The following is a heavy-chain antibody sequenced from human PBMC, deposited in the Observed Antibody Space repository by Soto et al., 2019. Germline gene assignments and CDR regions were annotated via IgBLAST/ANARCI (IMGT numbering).Heavy chain of an antibody. Sequence: HPGGSPRLSCAACGFTFCSYGMHWVRQAPGKGLEWVAVISYDGSNKYYADSVKGRFTISRDNAEKTLYLQMNRLRPEDMAVYYCARDYGSGWTGYQHYYYISVWGKGTTVTVSS. D-gene: IGHD6-19*01. J-gene: IGHJ6*03. V-gene: IGHV3-30*03. CDR1: GFTFCSYG. CDR2: ISYDGSNK. CDR3: ARDYGSGWTGYQHYYYISV.